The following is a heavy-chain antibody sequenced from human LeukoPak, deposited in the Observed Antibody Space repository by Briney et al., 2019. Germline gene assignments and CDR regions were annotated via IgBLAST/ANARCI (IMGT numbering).Heavy chain of an antibody. V-gene: IGHV1-46*01. CDR1: VYTLTNYY. CDR3: AREESGGYFDY. J-gene: IGHJ4*02. CDR2: INPTGINT. D-gene: IGHD2-8*02. Sequence: SVKVSCKASVYTLTNYYMHCVPEAPGQGLGWRGLINPTGINTNYAQKFRGRVTMTRDTSTTTVYMELSSLRSDDTAVYYCAREESGGYFDYWGQGTLVTVSS.